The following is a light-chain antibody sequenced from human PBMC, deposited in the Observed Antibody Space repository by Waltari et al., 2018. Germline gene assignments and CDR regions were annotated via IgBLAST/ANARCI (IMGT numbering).Light chain of an antibody. Sequence: DIVMTQSPDYLAVSLGERATITCHSSESLLSPSNNMNYLAWYQQRPGQPPRLLIYLTSTRESGVPDRFSGSGSGTDFTLTISSLQTEDVATYFCQQYFRGPISFGPGTKLEMK. J-gene: IGKJ3*01. CDR1: ESLLSPSNNMNY. CDR3: QQYFRGPIS. CDR2: LTS. V-gene: IGKV4-1*01.